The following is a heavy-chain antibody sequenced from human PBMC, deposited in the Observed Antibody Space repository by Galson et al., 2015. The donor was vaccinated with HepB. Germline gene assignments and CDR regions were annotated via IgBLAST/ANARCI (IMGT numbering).Heavy chain of an antibody. CDR3: ARAIPCGDYYYYYAMDV. Sequence: SLRLSCAASRFTFSRYWMHWVRQAPGKGLVWVSRINSDGGTTSYADSVKGRFTISRDNAKNTLYLQMNSLRAEDTAVYYCARAIPCGDYYYYYAMDVWGQGTTVTVSS. V-gene: IGHV3-74*01. J-gene: IGHJ6*02. CDR2: INSDGGTT. D-gene: IGHD4-17*01. CDR1: RFTFSRYW.